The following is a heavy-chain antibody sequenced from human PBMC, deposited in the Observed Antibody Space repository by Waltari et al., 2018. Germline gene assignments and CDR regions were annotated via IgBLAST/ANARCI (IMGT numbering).Heavy chain of an antibody. V-gene: IGHV1-69*05. CDR3: ARRTSNGVTREYWYFDL. D-gene: IGHD4-17*01. Sequence: QVQLVQSGAEVKKPGSSVKVSCKASGGTFSSYAISWVRQAPGQGLEWMGGIIPIFGTANYAQKFQGRVTITTDESTSTAYMELSSLRSEDTAVYYCARRTSNGVTREYWYFDLWAVAPWSLSPQ. CDR1: GGTFSSYA. CDR2: IIPIFGTA. J-gene: IGHJ2*01.